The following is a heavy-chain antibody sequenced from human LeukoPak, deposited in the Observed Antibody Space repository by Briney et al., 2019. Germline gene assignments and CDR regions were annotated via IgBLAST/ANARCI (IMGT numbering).Heavy chain of an antibody. V-gene: IGHV2-70*11. J-gene: IGHJ6*03. CDR1: GFSLSTSGVG. CDR3: ARIRADYVWGRRYYYMDV. D-gene: IGHD3-16*01. Sequence: ESGPTLVNPTQTLTLTCTFSGFSLSTSGVGVGWIRQPPGKALEWLARIDWDDDKYYSTSLKTRLTISKDTSKNQVVLTMTNMDPVDTATYYCARIRADYVWGRRYYYMDVWGKGTTVTISS. CDR2: IDWDDDK.